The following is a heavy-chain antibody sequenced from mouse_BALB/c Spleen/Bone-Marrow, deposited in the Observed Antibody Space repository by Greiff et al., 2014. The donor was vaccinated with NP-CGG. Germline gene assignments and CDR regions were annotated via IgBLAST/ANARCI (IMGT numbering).Heavy chain of an antibody. D-gene: IGHD2-4*01. CDR1: GYSFTGHT. Sequence: EVQLQQSGPALVKPGASMKISCKASGYSFTGHTMNWVKQSHGKNLEWIGLINPYNGGTTYNQKFKGKATLTVDKSSSTAYMELXXXXXXDSAVYYCARRDYYDYAWFAYWGQGTLVTVSA. CDR3: ARRDYYDYAWFAY. V-gene: IGHV1-18*01. CDR2: INPYNGGT. J-gene: IGHJ3*01.